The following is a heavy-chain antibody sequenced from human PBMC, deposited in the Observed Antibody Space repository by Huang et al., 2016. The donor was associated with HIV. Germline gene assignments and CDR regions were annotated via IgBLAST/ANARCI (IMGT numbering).Heavy chain of an antibody. Sequence: EVELVQSGTEVKKPGESLKISCKGSGYIFTTSWIGWGRQMPGKGLEWMGIIYPGDSDTSYSPSVQGQVTMSVDKSINTAYLHWSSLKASDTAMYYCARLAGGTWSYYFDLWGQGALVTVSS. V-gene: IGHV5-51*03. CDR1: GYIFTTSW. D-gene: IGHD3-10*01. CDR3: ARLAGGTWSYYFDL. J-gene: IGHJ4*02. CDR2: IYPGDSDT.